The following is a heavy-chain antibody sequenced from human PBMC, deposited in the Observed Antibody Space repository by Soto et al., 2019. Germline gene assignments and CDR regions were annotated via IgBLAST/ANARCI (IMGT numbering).Heavy chain of an antibody. CDR1: GGSFSGYY. CDR3: ARAAGITIFGVVITSRWFDP. D-gene: IGHD3-3*01. CDR2: INHSGST. V-gene: IGHV4-34*01. Sequence: SETLSLTCAVYGGSFSGYYWSWIRQPPGEGLEWVGEINHSGSTNYNPSLKSRVTISVDTSKNQFSLKLSSVTAADTAVYYCARAAGITIFGVVITSRWFDPWGQGTLVTVSS. J-gene: IGHJ5*02.